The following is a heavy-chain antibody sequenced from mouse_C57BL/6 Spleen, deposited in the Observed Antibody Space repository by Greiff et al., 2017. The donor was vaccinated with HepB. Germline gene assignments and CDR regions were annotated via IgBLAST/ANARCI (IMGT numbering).Heavy chain of an antibody. CDR1: GFTFSSYT. CDR3: ARQGSNYGYYAMDY. D-gene: IGHD2-5*01. Sequence: EVQGVESGGGLVKPGGSLKLSCAASGFTFSSYTMSWVRQTPEKRLEWVATISGGGGNTYYPDSVKGRFTISRDNAKNTLYLQMSSLRSEDTALYYCARQGSNYGYYAMDYWGQGTSVTVSS. V-gene: IGHV5-9*01. J-gene: IGHJ4*01. CDR2: ISGGGGNT.